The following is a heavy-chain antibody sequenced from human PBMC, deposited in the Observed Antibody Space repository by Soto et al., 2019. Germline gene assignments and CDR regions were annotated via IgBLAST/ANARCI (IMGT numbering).Heavy chain of an antibody. D-gene: IGHD3-10*01. CDR2: IYPGDSDT. CDR3: ARHRGYGSGSEYMDV. V-gene: IGHV5-51*01. CDR1: GYSFISYW. J-gene: IGHJ6*03. Sequence: PGESLKISCKGSGYSFISYWIGWVRQMPGKGLEWMGIIYPGDSDTRYSPSFQGQVTISADKSISTAYLQWSSLKASDTAMYYCARHRGYGSGSEYMDVWGEGTTVTVSS.